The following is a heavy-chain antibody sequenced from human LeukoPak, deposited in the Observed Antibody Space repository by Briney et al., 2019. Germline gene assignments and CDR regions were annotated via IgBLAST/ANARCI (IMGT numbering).Heavy chain of an antibody. CDR2: IDSNSGVT. V-gene: IGHV1-2*02. J-gene: IGHJ5*02. CDR1: GYTFTGYY. CDR3: ARSIWRSDSSNCFDP. D-gene: IGHD6-13*01. Sequence: GASVKVSCKASGYTFTGYYMHWVRQAPGQGLEWMGKIDSNSGVTTYAQKFQGRVTLTRDTSITTAYMELTTLNADDTAIYYCARSIWRSDSSNCFDPWGQGSLVTVSS.